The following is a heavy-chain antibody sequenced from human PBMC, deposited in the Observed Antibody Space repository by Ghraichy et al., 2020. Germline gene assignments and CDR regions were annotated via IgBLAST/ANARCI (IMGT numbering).Heavy chain of an antibody. CDR3: ASALLWFGQMGAFDI. V-gene: IGHV3-66*01. CDR2: IYSGGST. CDR1: GFTVSSNY. Sequence: LSLTCAASGFTVSSNYMSWVRQAPGKGLEWVSVIYSGGSTYYADSVKGRFTISRDNSKNTLYLQMNSLRAEDTAVYYCASALLWFGQMGAFDIWGQGTMVTVSS. D-gene: IGHD3-10*01. J-gene: IGHJ3*02.